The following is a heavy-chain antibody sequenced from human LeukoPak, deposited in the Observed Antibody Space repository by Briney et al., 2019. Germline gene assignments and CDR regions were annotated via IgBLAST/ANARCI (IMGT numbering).Heavy chain of an antibody. Sequence: ASVKVSCKASGYTFTGYYMHWVRQAPGQGLEWMGWINPNSGGTNYAQKFQGRVTMTRDTSISTAYMELSRLRSDDTAVYYCAKQAEAQWLLIDYWGQGTLVTVSS. J-gene: IGHJ4*02. CDR1: GYTFTGYY. CDR2: INPNSGGT. D-gene: IGHD6-19*01. CDR3: AKQAEAQWLLIDY. V-gene: IGHV1-2*02.